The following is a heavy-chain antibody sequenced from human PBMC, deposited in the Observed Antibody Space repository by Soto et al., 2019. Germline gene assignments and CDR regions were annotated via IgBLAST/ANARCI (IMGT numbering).Heavy chain of an antibody. CDR3: ATSAAAPGNY. V-gene: IGHV3-7*01. CDR2: IKQDGSDK. J-gene: IGHJ4*02. CDR1: GFTFSSYW. Sequence: EVHLVESGGGVVQPGGSLRLACAASGFTFSSYWMSWVLQAPGKGLEWVANIKQDGSDKYYVDSVKGRFTISRDNAKNSLYLQMNSLRAEDTAVYYCATSAAAPGNYWGQGTLVTVSS. D-gene: IGHD6-13*01.